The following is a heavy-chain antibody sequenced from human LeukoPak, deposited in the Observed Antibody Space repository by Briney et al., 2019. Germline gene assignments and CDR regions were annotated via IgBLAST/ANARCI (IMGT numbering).Heavy chain of an antibody. J-gene: IGHJ4*02. Sequence: GGSLRLSFAASGFTFSSYWMSWVRQAPGKGLEWVANIKQDGSEKYYVDSVKGRFTISRDNAKNPLYLQMNSLRGEDTAVYYCARPRDGYNLLDYWGQGTLVTVSS. CDR2: IKQDGSEK. D-gene: IGHD5-24*01. CDR1: GFTFSSYW. V-gene: IGHV3-7*03. CDR3: ARPRDGYNLLDY.